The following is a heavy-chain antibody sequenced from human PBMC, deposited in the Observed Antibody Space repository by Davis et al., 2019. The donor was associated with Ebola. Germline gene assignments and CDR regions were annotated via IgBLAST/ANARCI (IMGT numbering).Heavy chain of an antibody. CDR3: ARSVSGGRASDY. CDR2: IDHSGST. V-gene: IGHV4-34*01. CDR1: GGSFSAYS. J-gene: IGHJ4*01. Sequence: GSLRLSCAVSGGSFSAYSWTWIRQPPGKGLEWIGKIDHSGSTNYNPSLKSRVAISVDTSKNQFSLNLNSLTAADTAVYYCARSVSGGRASDYWGHGTLVTVSS. D-gene: IGHD2-15*01.